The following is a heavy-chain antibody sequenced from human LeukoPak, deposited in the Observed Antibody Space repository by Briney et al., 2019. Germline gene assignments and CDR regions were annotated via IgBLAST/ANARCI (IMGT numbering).Heavy chain of an antibody. CDR2: IYHSGST. CDR1: GYSISSGYY. V-gene: IGHV4-38-2*02. Sequence: PSETLSLTCTVSGYSISSGYYWGWIRQPPGKGLEWIGSIYHSGSTYYNPSLKSRVTISVDTSKNQFSLKLSSVTAADTAVYYCASDRSAVTDYWGQGTLVTVSS. D-gene: IGHD4-17*01. J-gene: IGHJ4*02. CDR3: ASDRSAVTDY.